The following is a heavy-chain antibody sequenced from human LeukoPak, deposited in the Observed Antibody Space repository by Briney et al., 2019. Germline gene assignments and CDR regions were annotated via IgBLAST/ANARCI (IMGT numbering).Heavy chain of an antibody. Sequence: GASVKVSCKASGGTFSSYAISWVRQAPGQGLEWMGIINPSGGSTSYAQKFQGRVTMTRDMSTSTVYMELSSLRSDDTAVYYCARKRPVPDAFDIWGQGTMVTVSS. CDR3: ARKRPVPDAFDI. CDR2: INPSGGST. CDR1: GGTFSSYA. J-gene: IGHJ3*02. V-gene: IGHV1-46*01. D-gene: IGHD1-1*01.